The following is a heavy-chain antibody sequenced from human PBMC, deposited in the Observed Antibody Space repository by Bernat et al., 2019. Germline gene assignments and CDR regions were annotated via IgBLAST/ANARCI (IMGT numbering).Heavy chain of an antibody. V-gene: IGHV3-53*02. D-gene: IGHD4-23*01. CDR3: ARLITVGPWRFDS. CDR2: IYTGCTT. Sequence: EVQLLETGGDLIQFGWSLKLSCAAPGFTVNSNYMTWVRQTPGNGLDWVSIIYTGCTTYYTDSVKGRFTISRDNSKNTLYLQMISLRAEDTAVYYCARLITVGPWRFDSWGQGTLVTVSS. J-gene: IGHJ4*02. CDR1: GFTVNSNY.